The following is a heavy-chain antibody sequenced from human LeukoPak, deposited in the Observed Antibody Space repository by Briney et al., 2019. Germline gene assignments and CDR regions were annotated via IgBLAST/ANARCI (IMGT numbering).Heavy chain of an antibody. CDR2: ISYDGSNK. Sequence: GGSLRLSCAASGFTFTSYGMHWVRQAPGKGLEWVAVISYDGSNKYYADSVKGRFTISRDNSKNTLFLQMNSLRAEDTAVYYCAREASDAFDIWGQGTMLTVSS. CDR1: GFTFTSYG. J-gene: IGHJ3*02. V-gene: IGHV3-30*03. CDR3: AREASDAFDI.